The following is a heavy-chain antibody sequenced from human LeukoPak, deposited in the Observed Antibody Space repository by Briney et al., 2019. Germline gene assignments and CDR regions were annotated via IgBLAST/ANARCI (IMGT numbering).Heavy chain of an antibody. J-gene: IGHJ1*01. CDR1: GYTFTSYG. D-gene: IGHD3-22*01. CDR3: ARLDSSGYYEYFQH. V-gene: IGHV1-46*01. Sequence: GASVKVSCKASGYTFTSYGISWVRQAPGQGLEWMGIINPSGGSTSYAQKFQGRVTMTRDTSTSTVYMELSSLRSEDTAVYYCARLDSSGYYEYFQHWGQGTLVTVSS. CDR2: INPSGGST.